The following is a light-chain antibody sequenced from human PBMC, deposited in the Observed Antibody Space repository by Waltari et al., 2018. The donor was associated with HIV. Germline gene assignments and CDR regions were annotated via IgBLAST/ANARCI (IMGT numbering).Light chain of an antibody. Sequence: QSALTQPPSASGSPGQSVTISCTGTSSDVGAYNYVSWFQQHPGKAPKLLFYDVPKRPSGVPDRFSGSKSGNTASLTVSGLQAEDEADYYCASHAGSKDVFGGGTRLTVL. V-gene: IGLV2-8*01. CDR1: SSDVGAYNY. CDR2: DVP. CDR3: ASHAGSKDV. J-gene: IGLJ2*01.